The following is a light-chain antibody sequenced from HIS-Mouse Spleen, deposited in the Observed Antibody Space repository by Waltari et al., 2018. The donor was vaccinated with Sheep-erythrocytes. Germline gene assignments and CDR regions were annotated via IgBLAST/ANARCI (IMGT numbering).Light chain of an antibody. Sequence: QSALTQPRSVSGSPGQSVTISCTGTSSEVGGYNYVSRYQQHPGKAPKLMIYDVSKRPSGVPDRFSGSKSGNTASLTISGLQAEDEADYYCCSYAGSYTFVFGGGTKLTVL. CDR1: SSEVGGYNY. J-gene: IGLJ2*01. CDR3: CSYAGSYTFV. CDR2: DVS. V-gene: IGLV2-11*01.